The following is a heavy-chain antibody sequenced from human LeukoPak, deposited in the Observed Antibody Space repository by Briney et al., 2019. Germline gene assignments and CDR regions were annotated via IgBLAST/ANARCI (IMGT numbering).Heavy chain of an antibody. D-gene: IGHD3-3*01. Sequence: SETLSLTCTVSGGSISSGGYYWSWIRQHPGKGLEWIGYIYYSGSTYYNPSLKSRVTISVDTSKNQFSLKLSSVTAADTAVYYCARVGNYDFWSGYYNWFDPWGQGALVTVSS. J-gene: IGHJ5*02. V-gene: IGHV4-31*03. CDR1: GGSISSGGYY. CDR3: ARVGNYDFWSGYYNWFDP. CDR2: IYYSGST.